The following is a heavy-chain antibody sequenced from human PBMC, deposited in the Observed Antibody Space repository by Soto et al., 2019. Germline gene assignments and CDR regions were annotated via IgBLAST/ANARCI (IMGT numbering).Heavy chain of an antibody. D-gene: IGHD2-15*01. J-gene: IGHJ4*02. V-gene: IGHV3-33*01. CDR2: IWYDGSNK. CDR1: GFTFSSYG. CDR3: ATETAATVGYFDY. Sequence: QVQLLESGGGVVQPGRSLRLSCAASGFTFSSYGMHWVRQAPGKGLEWVAVIWYDGSNKYYADSVKGRFTISRDNSKNTLYLQIISLRAEDTAVYYCATETAATVGYFDYWGQGTLVTVSS.